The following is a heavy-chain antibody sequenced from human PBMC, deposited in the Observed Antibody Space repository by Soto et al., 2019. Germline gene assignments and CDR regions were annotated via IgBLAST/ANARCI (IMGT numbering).Heavy chain of an antibody. D-gene: IGHD2-15*01. J-gene: IGHJ5*02. CDR2: ISSTTGST. Sequence: PGGSLRLSCAASGFTFSSYAICWLRQAPGTGLEWVASISSTTGSTYHADSVKGRFTISGDNSKSTLYMQRNSLRVEDTAVYYCARGDVVVTPASDRFDPWGQGTLVTVSS. CDR3: ARGDVVVTPASDRFDP. CDR1: GFTFSSYA. V-gene: IGHV3-23*01.